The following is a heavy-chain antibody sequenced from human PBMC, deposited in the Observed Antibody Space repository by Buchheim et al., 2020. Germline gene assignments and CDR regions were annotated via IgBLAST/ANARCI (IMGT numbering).Heavy chain of an antibody. CDR2: ISYDGSNK. J-gene: IGHJ3*02. Sequence: QVQLVESGGGVVQPGRSLRLSCAASGFTFSSYGMHWVRQAPGKGLEWVAVISYDGSNKYYADSVKGRFTISRDNSKNKLYLQMNSLRAEDTAVYYCAKLLTGDDAFDIWGQGT. CDR3: AKLLTGDDAFDI. CDR1: GFTFSSYG. V-gene: IGHV3-30*18. D-gene: IGHD7-27*01.